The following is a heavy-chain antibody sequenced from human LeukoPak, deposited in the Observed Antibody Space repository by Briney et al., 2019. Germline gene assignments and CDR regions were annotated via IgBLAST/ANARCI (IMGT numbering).Heavy chain of an antibody. D-gene: IGHD3-10*01. J-gene: IGHJ4*02. CDR2: IGGSGGGI. CDR1: RFTFSSYA. V-gene: IGHV3-23*01. CDR3: AKYRGFGDSYDS. Sequence: GGFLRLSCAASRFTFSSYAMSWVRQAPGMRLEWVSTIGGSGGGIYYADSVKGRFTISRDNSQSTLYLQMNSLRAEDTAVYYCAKYRGFGDSYDSWGQGTLVTVSS.